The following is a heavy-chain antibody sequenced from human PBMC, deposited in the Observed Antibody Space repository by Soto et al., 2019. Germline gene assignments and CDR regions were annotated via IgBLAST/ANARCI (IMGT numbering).Heavy chain of an antibody. CDR2: INPSGGST. V-gene: IGHV1-46*01. J-gene: IGHJ5*02. CDR1: EYTFTSYY. CDR3: ARDLRGYCSGGSCYAWFDP. Sequence: GASVKVSCKASEYTFTSYYMHWVRQAPGQGLEWMGIINPSGGSTSYAQKFQGRVTMTRDTSTSTVYMELSSLRSEDTAVYYCARDLRGYCSGGSCYAWFDPWGQGTLVTVSS. D-gene: IGHD2-15*01.